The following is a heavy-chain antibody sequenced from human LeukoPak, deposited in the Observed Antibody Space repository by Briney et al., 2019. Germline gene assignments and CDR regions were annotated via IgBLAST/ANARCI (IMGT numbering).Heavy chain of an antibody. V-gene: IGHV3-20*04. J-gene: IGHJ3*02. D-gene: IGHD2-2*01. Sequence: GGSLRLSCAASGFTFDDYGMSWVRQAPGKGLEWVSGINWNGGSTGYADSVKGRFTISRDNAKNSLYLQMNSLRAEDTAVYYCARVVPAATKRTRGAFDIWGQGTMVTVSS. CDR1: GFTFDDYG. CDR3: ARVVPAATKRTRGAFDI. CDR2: INWNGGST.